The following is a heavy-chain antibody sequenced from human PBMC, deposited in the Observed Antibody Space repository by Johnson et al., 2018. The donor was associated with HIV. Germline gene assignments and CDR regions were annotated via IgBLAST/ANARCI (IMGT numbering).Heavy chain of an antibody. CDR1: GFTFDDYA. CDR2: ISWNSGSI. J-gene: IGHJ3*02. V-gene: IGHV3-9*01. CDR3: ATGEEAFCGGDCYSGGFDI. D-gene: IGHD2-21*01. Sequence: VQLVESGGGLVQPGRSLRLSCAASGFTFDDYAMHWVRQAPGKGLEWVSGISWNSGSIGYADSVKGRFTISRDNAKNSLYLQMNSLRAEDTALYYCATGEEAFCGGDCYSGGFDIWGQGTMVTVSS.